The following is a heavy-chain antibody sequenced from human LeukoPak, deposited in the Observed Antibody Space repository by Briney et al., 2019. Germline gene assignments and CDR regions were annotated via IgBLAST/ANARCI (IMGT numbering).Heavy chain of an antibody. Sequence: GGSLRLSCAASGFTFSSYNMNWVRQAPGKGLEWVSSISSSSDYIYYADSVKGRFTISRDNAKNSLYLQMKSLRAEDTAVYYCARGKTSQNIVTRKTYSWFDPWGQGALVTVSS. CDR3: ARGKTSQNIVTRKTYSWFDP. CDR1: GFTFSSYN. V-gene: IGHV3-21*01. D-gene: IGHD2/OR15-2a*01. J-gene: IGHJ5*02. CDR2: ISSSSDYI.